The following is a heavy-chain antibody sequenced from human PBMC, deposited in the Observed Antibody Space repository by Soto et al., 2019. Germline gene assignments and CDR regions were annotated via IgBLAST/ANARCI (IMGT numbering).Heavy chain of an antibody. CDR2: ISGYNGHT. J-gene: IGHJ4*02. CDR1: GHTFTSYG. D-gene: IGHD3-3*01. Sequence: QVQLVQSGAEVKKPGASVKVSCKASGHTFTSYGISWVRQAPGQGLEWMGWISGYNGHTNYAQKLQGRVTMTTYTSTSTAYMELGNLRSDDTAVYYCARVDYDFWSGHHYYFDYWGQGTLVTVSS. V-gene: IGHV1-18*01. CDR3: ARVDYDFWSGHHYYFDY.